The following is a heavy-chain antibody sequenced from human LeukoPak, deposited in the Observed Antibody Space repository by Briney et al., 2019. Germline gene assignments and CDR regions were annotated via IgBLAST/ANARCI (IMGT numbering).Heavy chain of an antibody. CDR1: GGSISSGGYY. CDR3: ARVGATYINYFDY. D-gene: IGHD1-26*01. CDR2: IYHSGST. V-gene: IGHV4-30-2*01. Sequence: SETLSLTCTVSGGSISSGGYYWSWIRQPPGKGLEWIGYIYHSGSTYYNPSLKSRVTISVDTSKNQFSLKLSSVTAADTAVYYCARVGATYINYFDYWGQGTLVTVSS. J-gene: IGHJ4*02.